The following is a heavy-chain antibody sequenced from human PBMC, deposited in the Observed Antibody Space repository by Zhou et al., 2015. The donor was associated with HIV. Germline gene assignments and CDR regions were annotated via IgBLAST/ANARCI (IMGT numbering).Heavy chain of an antibody. CDR2: IIPVFGTI. D-gene: IGHD6-13*01. CDR3: ARVSREYSSSWSDFDY. CDR1: GGTFRSYG. Sequence: QVQLVQSGAEVKKPGSSVKVSCKASGGTFRSYGISWVRQAPGQGLEWMGGIIPVFGTINYAHKFQGRVTMTADESTSTAYMELSRLRSEDTAVYYCARVSREYSSSWSDFDYWGQGTLVTVSS. V-gene: IGHV1-69*12. J-gene: IGHJ4*02.